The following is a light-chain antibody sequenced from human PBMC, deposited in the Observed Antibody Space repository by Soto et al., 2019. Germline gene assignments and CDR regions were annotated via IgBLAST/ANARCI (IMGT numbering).Light chain of an antibody. CDR3: QQFNSYPLIT. Sequence: AIQLTQSPSPLSASVGDRVTITCRASQGISSALAWYQQKPGKAPKLLIYDASSLESGVPSRFSGSGSGTDFTLTISSLQPEDFATYYCQQFNSYPLITFGQGTRLEIK. CDR2: DAS. CDR1: QGISSA. J-gene: IGKJ5*01. V-gene: IGKV1-13*02.